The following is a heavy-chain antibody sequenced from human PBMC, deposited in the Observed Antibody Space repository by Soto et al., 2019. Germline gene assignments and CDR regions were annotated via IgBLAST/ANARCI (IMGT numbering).Heavy chain of an antibody. CDR2: INHSGST. CDR1: GGSFSGYY. V-gene: IGHV4-34*01. Sequence: SKTLSLTCAVYGGSFSGYYWSWIRQPPGKGLEWIGEINHSGSTNYNPSLKSRVTISVDTSKNQFSLKLSSVTAADTAVYYCARGAADGAFDIWGQGTMVTVSS. J-gene: IGHJ3*02. D-gene: IGHD6-13*01. CDR3: ARGAADGAFDI.